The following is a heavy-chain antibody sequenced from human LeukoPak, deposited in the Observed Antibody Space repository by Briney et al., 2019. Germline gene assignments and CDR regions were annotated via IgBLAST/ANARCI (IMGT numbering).Heavy chain of an antibody. D-gene: IGHD4-17*01. J-gene: IGHJ4*02. Sequence: GASVKVSCKASGYTFTSYGISWVRQAPGQGLEWMGWISAYNGNTNYAQKLQGRVTMTTDTSTSTAYMELRSLRSDDTAVYYCARDLGRNYGDYLEDYWGQGTLVTVSS. V-gene: IGHV1-18*01. CDR2: ISAYNGNT. CDR1: GYTFTSYG. CDR3: ARDLGRNYGDYLEDY.